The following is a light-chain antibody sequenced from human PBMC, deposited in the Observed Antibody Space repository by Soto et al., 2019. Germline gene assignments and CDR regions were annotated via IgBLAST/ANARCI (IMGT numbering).Light chain of an antibody. V-gene: IGKV2-30*02. J-gene: IGKJ2*01. CDR3: MQVTHWPYT. CDR1: QSLVHSDGSTY. Sequence: DVVMTQSPLSLPVTLGQPASISCRSTQSLVHSDGSTYLVWLHQRPGQSPRRLIYEASNRDSGVAXXXXXXGSGNXXXXXXXXVEAEGVGVYYCMQVTHWPYTFVQATKVEIK. CDR2: EAS.